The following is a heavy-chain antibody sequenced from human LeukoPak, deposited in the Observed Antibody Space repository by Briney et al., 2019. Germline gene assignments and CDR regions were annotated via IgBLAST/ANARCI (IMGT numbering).Heavy chain of an antibody. D-gene: IGHD1-26*01. CDR2: ISGYNGNT. Sequence: ASVKVSCKDSGYTFRTYGITWVRQAPGQGLEWMGWISGYNGNTNYGQKFQGRVNMTTDTSTSTAYMELRSLTSDDTAVYYCAIRSRVPVGGRGDDAFDIWGQGTMVPVS. CDR3: AIRSRVPVGGRGDDAFDI. V-gene: IGHV1-18*01. J-gene: IGHJ3*02. CDR1: GYTFRTYG.